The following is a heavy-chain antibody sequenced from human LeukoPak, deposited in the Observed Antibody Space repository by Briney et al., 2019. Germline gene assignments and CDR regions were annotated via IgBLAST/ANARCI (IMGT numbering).Heavy chain of an antibody. CDR3: AREEIFRVAVAGNWVDY. Sequence: PGGSLRLSCAASGFTFSSYAMHWVRQAPGKGLEWVAVISYDGGNKYYAGSVKGRFTISRDNSKNTLYLQMNSLRAEDTAVYYCAREEIFRVAVAGNWVDYWGQGTLVTVSS. V-gene: IGHV3-30-3*01. CDR2: ISYDGGNK. D-gene: IGHD6-19*01. CDR1: GFTFSSYA. J-gene: IGHJ4*02.